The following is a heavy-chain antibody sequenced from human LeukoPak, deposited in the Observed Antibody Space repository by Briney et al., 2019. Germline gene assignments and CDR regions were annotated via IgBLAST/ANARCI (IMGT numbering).Heavy chain of an antibody. J-gene: IGHJ3*02. CDR2: MNPNSGNT. D-gene: IGHD3-22*01. CDR3: ARDNYDTGGDDFDI. V-gene: IGHV1-8*02. Sequence: SEKVSFKSSVYTFTSYNINWMRHATGQAPAWMGWMNPNSGNTGYAQNVQGRVTMTRNTSISTAYMELSSLRSEDTAVYYCARDNYDTGGDDFDIWGQGTMVTVSA. CDR1: VYTFTSYN.